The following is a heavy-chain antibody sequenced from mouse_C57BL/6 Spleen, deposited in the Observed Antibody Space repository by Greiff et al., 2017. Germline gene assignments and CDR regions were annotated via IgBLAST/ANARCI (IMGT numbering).Heavy chain of an antibody. CDR3: ANYYGSSYGFDY. V-gene: IGHV1-55*01. CDR1: GYTFTSYW. D-gene: IGHD1-1*01. CDR2: IYPGSGST. J-gene: IGHJ2*01. Sequence: QVQLKQPGAELVKPGASVKMSCKASGYTFTSYWITWVKQRPGQGLEWIGDIYPGSGSTNYNEKFKSKATLTVDTSSSTAYMQLSSLTSEDSAVYYCANYYGSSYGFDYWGQGTTLTVSS.